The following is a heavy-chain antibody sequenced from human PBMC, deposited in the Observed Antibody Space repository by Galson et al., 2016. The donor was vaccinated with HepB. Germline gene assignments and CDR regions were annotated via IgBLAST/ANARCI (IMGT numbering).Heavy chain of an antibody. CDR3: ARRDLRRPQVFDF. V-gene: IGHV4-31*03. J-gene: IGHJ3*01. Sequence: TLSLTCTVSGDPMTRGDYYWNWIRQYPEKGLEWIGYIYHTGSTHYNPSLKSRITISVETSKNQFSLKLTSVTAADTAVYFRARRDLRRPQVFDFWGQGTMVTVSS. CDR2: IYHTGST. D-gene: IGHD3-3*01. CDR1: GDPMTRGDYY.